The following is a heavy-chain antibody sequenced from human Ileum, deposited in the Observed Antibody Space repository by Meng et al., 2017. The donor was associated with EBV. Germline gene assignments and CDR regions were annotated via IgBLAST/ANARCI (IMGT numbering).Heavy chain of an antibody. D-gene: IGHD2-21*01. CDR3: AKDCFGDKDS. V-gene: IGHV3-74*01. J-gene: IGHJ4*02. CDR1: GFTLSSYW. CDR2: INPDGSVI. Sequence: EVEWMVSGGGLVPLWGSLGLSCAASGFTLSSYWVHWVRQAPGKGLVWVSRINPDGSVINYADSVKGRFTISRDNAKNTVYLQMNNLRADDTAVYYCAKDCFGDKDSWGQGTLVTVSS.